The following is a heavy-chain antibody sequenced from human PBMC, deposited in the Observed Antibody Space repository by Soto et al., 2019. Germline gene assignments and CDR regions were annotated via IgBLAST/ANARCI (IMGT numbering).Heavy chain of an antibody. Sequence: PSETLSLTCTVSGGYISSYYLSWIRQPPGKGLEWIGYIYYSGSTNYNPSLKSRVTISVDTSKNQFSLKLSSVTAADTAVYYCASGLRYFDWLLGYWGQGTLVTVSS. J-gene: IGHJ4*02. CDR2: IYYSGST. CDR3: ASGLRYFDWLLGY. V-gene: IGHV4-59*01. D-gene: IGHD3-9*01. CDR1: GGYISSYY.